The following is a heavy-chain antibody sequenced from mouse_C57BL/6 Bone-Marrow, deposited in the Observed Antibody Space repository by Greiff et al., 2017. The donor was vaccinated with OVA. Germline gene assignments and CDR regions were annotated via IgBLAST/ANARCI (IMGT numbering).Heavy chain of an antibody. Sequence: EVQLQQSGPELVKPGASVKIPCKASGYTFTDYNMDWVKQSHGKSLEWIGDINPNNGGTIYNQKFKGKATLTVDKSSSTAYMELRSLTSEDTAVYYCAMGQLRLRLAYWGQGTLVTVSA. CDR3: AMGQLRLRLAY. J-gene: IGHJ3*01. CDR2: INPNNGGT. D-gene: IGHD3-2*02. CDR1: GYTFTDYN. V-gene: IGHV1-18*01.